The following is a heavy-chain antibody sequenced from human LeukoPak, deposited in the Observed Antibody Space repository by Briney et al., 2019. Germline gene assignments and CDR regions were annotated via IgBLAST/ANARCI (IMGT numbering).Heavy chain of an antibody. J-gene: IGHJ5*02. Sequence: ASVKVSCKSSGYSFTDYYMHWVRQAPGQGLEWMGWINPNSGGTSSAQKFQGRVTMTRDTSITTVYMEVSWLTSDDTAIYYCARADRLDGGPYLIGPWGQGTLVTVSS. CDR2: INPNSGGT. CDR3: ARADRLDGGPYLIGP. CDR1: GYSFTDYY. D-gene: IGHD2-21*01. V-gene: IGHV1-2*02.